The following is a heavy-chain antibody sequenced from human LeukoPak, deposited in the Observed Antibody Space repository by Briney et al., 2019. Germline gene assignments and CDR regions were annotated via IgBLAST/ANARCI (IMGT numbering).Heavy chain of an antibody. CDR2: IYYRGST. Sequence: SETLSLTCTVSGGSISSYYWSWIRQPPGKGLEWIGYIYYRGSTNYNPSLKSRVTISVDTSKNQFSLKLSSVTAADTAVYYCARVRGYSSGWHGYYFDYWGQGTLVTVSS. D-gene: IGHD6-19*01. J-gene: IGHJ4*02. CDR3: ARVRGYSSGWHGYYFDY. V-gene: IGHV4-59*01. CDR1: GGSISSYY.